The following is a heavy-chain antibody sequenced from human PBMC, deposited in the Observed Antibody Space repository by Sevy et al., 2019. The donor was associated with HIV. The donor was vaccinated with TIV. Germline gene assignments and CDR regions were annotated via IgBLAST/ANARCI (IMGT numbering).Heavy chain of an antibody. CDR3: AKGGAYYDSSGYYPDI. CDR2: ISGSGGST. Sequence: GGSLRLSCAASGSTFSSYAMSWVRQAPGKGLEWVSAISGSGGSTYYADSVKGRFTISRDNSKNTLYLQMNSLRAEDTAVYYCAKGGAYYDSSGYYPDIWGQGTMVTVSS. V-gene: IGHV3-23*01. CDR1: GSTFSSYA. D-gene: IGHD3-22*01. J-gene: IGHJ3*02.